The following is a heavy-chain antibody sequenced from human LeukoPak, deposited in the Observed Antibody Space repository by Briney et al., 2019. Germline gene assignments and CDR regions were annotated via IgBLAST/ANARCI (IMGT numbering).Heavy chain of an antibody. CDR3: GRQAYCSNLGCFDP. V-gene: IGHV4-34*01. CDR1: GGSFSGYY. CDR2: IYNSGST. J-gene: IGHJ5*02. D-gene: IGHD6-13*01. Sequence: SETLSLTCAVYGGSFSGYYWGWIRQPPGKGLEWIGDIYNSGSTYYNPSLKSRVTISGDTSKNQFSLKLRPGTAADTAVYYCGRQAYCSNLGCFDPWGQGTLVTVSS.